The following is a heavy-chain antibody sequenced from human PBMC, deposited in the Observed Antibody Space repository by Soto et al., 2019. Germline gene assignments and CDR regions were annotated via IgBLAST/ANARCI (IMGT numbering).Heavy chain of an antibody. J-gene: IGHJ5*02. CDR3: ARCSLVVVPAPGFDP. Sequence: SATQSVTCTVSGGSISSGGYYWSWIRQHPGKGLEWIGYIYYSGTTYYNPSLKSRVTISVDTSKNQFSLKLSSVSAADTALYYCARCSLVVVPAPGFDPWGRGTLVPVSS. V-gene: IGHV4-31*03. D-gene: IGHD2-2*01. CDR1: GGSISSGGYY. CDR2: IYYSGTT.